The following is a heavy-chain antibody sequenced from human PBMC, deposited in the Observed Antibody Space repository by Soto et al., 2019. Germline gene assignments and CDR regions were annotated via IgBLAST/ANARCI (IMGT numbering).Heavy chain of an antibody. CDR1: EFTFSIYS. D-gene: IGHD2-15*01. CDR3: ARLGFCSGGSCPRIPDY. V-gene: IGHV3-48*02. CDR2: ITSTSSTM. Sequence: PGGSLRLSCAASEFTFSIYSMIWVRQAPGKGLEWLSYITSTSSTMYYADSVKGRFTISRDNAKNSLYLQMNSLRDEDTAVYYCARLGFCSGGSCPRIPDYWGQGTLVTVSS. J-gene: IGHJ4*02.